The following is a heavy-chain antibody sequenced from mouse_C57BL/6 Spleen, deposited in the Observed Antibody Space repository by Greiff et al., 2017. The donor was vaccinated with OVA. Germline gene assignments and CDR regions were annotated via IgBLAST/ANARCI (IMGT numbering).Heavy chain of an antibody. CDR3: ASGGSRGYADY. J-gene: IGHJ2*01. D-gene: IGHD3-1*01. V-gene: IGHV1-80*01. CDR2: IYPGDGDT. CDR1: GYAFSSYW. Sequence: VKLMESGAELVKPGASVKISCKASGYAFSSYWMNWVKQRPGKGLEWIGQIYPGDGDTNYNGKFKGKATLTADKSSSTAYMQLSSLTSEDSAVYFCASGGSRGYADYWGQGTTLTVSS.